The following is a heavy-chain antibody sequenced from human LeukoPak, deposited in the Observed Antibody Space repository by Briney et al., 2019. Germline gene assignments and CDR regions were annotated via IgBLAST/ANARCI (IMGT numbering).Heavy chain of an antibody. CDR3: AKDGYNWNDRPVLEFDY. D-gene: IGHD1-20*01. Sequence: GGSLRLSCAASGFTFSSYGMHWVRQAPGKGLEWVAFIRYDGSNKYYADSVTGRFTISRDNSKNTLYLQMNSLIAEDTAIYYCAKDGYNWNDRPVLEFDYWGQGTLVTVSS. V-gene: IGHV3-30*02. J-gene: IGHJ4*02. CDR2: IRYDGSNK. CDR1: GFTFSSYG.